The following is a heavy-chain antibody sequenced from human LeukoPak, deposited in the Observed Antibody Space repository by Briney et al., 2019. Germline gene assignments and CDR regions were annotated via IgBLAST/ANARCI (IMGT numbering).Heavy chain of an antibody. V-gene: IGHV1-69*05. D-gene: IGHD6-13*01. CDR2: IIPIFGTA. J-gene: IGHJ1*01. CDR3: AREGQQLKHFDF. Sequence: SVKVSCKASGGTFSSYAISWVRQAPGQGLEWMGGIIPIFGTANYAQKFQGRVTTTRDTSTSTVYIELSSLTSEDTAVYYCAREGQQLKHFDFWGQGTLVTVSS. CDR1: GGTFSSYA.